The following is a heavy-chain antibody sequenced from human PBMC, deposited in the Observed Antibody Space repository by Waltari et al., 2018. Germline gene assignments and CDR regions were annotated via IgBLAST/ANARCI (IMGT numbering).Heavy chain of an antibody. CDR1: GGTFSSYA. Sequence: QVQLVQSGAEVKKPGSSVKVSCKASGGTFSSYAISWVRQAPGQGLEWMGWNIPIFGTSNYARKFQGRVTITADESTSTAYMELSSLRSEDTAVYYCGRGVGATTLGYFDYWGQGTLVTVSS. CDR3: GRGVGATTLGYFDY. D-gene: IGHD1-26*01. J-gene: IGHJ4*02. CDR2: NIPIFGTS. V-gene: IGHV1-69*01.